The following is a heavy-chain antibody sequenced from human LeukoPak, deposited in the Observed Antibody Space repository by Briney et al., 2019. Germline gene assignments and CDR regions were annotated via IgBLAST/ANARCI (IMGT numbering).Heavy chain of an antibody. CDR2: ISYDGSNK. Sequence: GRSLRLSCAASGFTFSSYAMHWVRQAPGKGLEWVAVISYDGSNKYYADSVKGRFTISRDNSKNTLYLQMNSLRAEDTAVYYCARVGHNSGWGSNWFDPWGQGTLVTVSS. D-gene: IGHD6-25*01. V-gene: IGHV3-30*01. CDR3: ARVGHNSGWGSNWFDP. J-gene: IGHJ5*02. CDR1: GFTFSSYA.